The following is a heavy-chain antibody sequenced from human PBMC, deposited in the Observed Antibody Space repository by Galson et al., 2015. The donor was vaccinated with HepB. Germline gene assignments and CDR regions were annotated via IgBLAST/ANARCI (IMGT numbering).Heavy chain of an antibody. J-gene: IGHJ3*01. V-gene: IGHV3-30*18. CDR1: GFTFSSYG. D-gene: IGHD2-15*01. CDR2: ISHDGSNK. Sequence: SLRLSCAASGFTFSSYGMHWVRQAPGKGLEWVAVISHDGSNKYYADSVKGRFTISRDNSKNTLYLQMNSLRAEDTAVYYCAKGDIVVVVAWGQGTMVTVSS. CDR3: AKGDIVVVVA.